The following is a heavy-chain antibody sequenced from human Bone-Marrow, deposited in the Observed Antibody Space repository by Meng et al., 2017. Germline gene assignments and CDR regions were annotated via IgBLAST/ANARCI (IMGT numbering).Heavy chain of an antibody. J-gene: IGHJ5*02. D-gene: IGHD3-22*01. Sequence: QVQLQESGPGLVKPSQTLSLTCTVSGGSISSGTYDWGWIRQLPGKGLEWIAYIHYSGSTYYSPSLKSRVTISVDTSKNQLSLKLSSMTAADTAVYYCARYVFDSSSLYSNWFDPWGQGTLVTVSS. CDR2: IHYSGST. V-gene: IGHV4-31*03. CDR1: GGSISSGTYD. CDR3: ARYVFDSSSLYSNWFDP.